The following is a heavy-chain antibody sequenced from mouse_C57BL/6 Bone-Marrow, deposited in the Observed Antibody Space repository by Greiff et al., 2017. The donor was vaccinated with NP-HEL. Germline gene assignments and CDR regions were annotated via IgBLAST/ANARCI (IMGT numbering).Heavy chain of an antibody. Sequence: QVTLKESGPGILQPSQTLSLTCSFSGFSLSTSGMGVGWIRQPSGKGLEWLAHIWWDDDKYYNPALKSRLTISKDTSKNKVFLKIANVDTAETATYYCARIGDLDYGSSYGGFDYWGQGTTLTVSS. CDR2: IWWDDDK. CDR1: GFSLSTSGMG. CDR3: ARIGDLDYGSSYGGFDY. V-gene: IGHV8-8*01. J-gene: IGHJ2*01. D-gene: IGHD1-1*01.